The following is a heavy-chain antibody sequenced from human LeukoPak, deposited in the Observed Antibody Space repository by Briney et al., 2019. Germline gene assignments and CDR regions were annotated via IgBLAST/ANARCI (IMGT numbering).Heavy chain of an antibody. CDR2: ISDDGSRK. CDR3: AKDRSTTWSFDY. Sequence: GGSLRLSCAASGFTFSFAGMYWVRQAPGKGLEWLAFISDDGSRKYYADSVKDRFTISRDNSKNTLFLQMNSLRTEDTAMYYCAKDRSTTWSFDYWGQGTLVTVSS. V-gene: IGHV3-30*18. D-gene: IGHD6-13*01. CDR1: GFTFSFAG. J-gene: IGHJ4*02.